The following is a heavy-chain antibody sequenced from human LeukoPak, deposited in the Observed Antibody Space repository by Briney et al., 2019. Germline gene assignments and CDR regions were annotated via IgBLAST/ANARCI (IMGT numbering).Heavy chain of an antibody. CDR1: GDSVSSNSAT. CDR3: ARDRRCSGGSCIDY. Sequence: SQTLSLTCAISGDSVSSNSATWNWIRQSPSRGLEWLGRTYYRSKWYNDYAVSVKSRMTINPDTSKNQFSLKLSSVTAADTAVYYCARDRRCSGGSCIDYWGQGTLVTVSS. D-gene: IGHD2-15*01. CDR2: TYYRSKWYN. V-gene: IGHV6-1*01. J-gene: IGHJ4*02.